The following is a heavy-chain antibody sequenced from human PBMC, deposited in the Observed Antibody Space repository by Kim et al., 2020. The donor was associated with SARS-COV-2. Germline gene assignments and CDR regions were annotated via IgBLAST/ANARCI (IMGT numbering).Heavy chain of an antibody. CDR2: IYYSGST. J-gene: IGHJ3*02. CDR3: ARAIPLLRDQYYEIPEGAFDI. Sequence: SETLSLTCTVSGGSISSYYWSWIRQPPGKGLEWIGYIYYSGSTNYNPSLKSRVTISVDTSKNQFSLKLSSVTAADTAVYYCARAIPLLRDQYYEIPEGAFDIWGQGTMVTVSS. CDR1: GGSISSYY. V-gene: IGHV4-59*13. D-gene: IGHD3-22*01.